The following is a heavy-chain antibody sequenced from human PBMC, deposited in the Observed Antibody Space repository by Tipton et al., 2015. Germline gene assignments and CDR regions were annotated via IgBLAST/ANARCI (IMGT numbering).Heavy chain of an antibody. J-gene: IGHJ5*02. CDR3: ARTDYDFWSGYYTGWFDP. CDR1: GGSFSGYY. D-gene: IGHD3-3*01. Sequence: TLSLTCAVYGGSFSGYYWSWIRQPPGTGLEWIGEINRSGSTNYSPSLKSRVTISVDTSKIQFSLKLTSVTAADTAVYYCARTDYDFWSGYYTGWFDPWGQGTLVTVSS. CDR2: INRSGST. V-gene: IGHV4-34*01.